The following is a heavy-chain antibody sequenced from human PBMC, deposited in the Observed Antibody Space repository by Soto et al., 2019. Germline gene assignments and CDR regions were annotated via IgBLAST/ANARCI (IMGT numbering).Heavy chain of an antibody. V-gene: IGHV1-46*02. D-gene: IGHD3-3*01. CDR1: GYTFNRYY. J-gene: IGHJ6*02. CDR3: ARGSFLEWSCMDV. Sequence: GASVKVSCKASGYTFNRYYMHWVRQAPGQGLEWMGMINPSGTITSYAQKFQGRVTMTRDTSTSTLYVELSSLRSEDTAVYYCARGSFLEWSCMDVWGQGTTVTVSS. CDR2: INPSGTIT.